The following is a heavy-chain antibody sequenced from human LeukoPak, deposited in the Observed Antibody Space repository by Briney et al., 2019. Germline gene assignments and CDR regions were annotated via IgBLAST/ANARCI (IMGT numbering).Heavy chain of an antibody. V-gene: IGHV3-7*01. CDR1: GFTFSRHW. D-gene: IGHD4-17*01. Sequence: PGGSLRLSCAASGFTFSRHWMGWVRQAPGKGLEWVANIKQDASQYYVDSVRGRFIISRDNAKNSLSLQMHRLRLEDTAVYYCARGPDFGDRWDYFDYWGQGTLVTVSS. J-gene: IGHJ4*02. CDR3: ARGPDFGDRWDYFDY. CDR2: IKQDASQ.